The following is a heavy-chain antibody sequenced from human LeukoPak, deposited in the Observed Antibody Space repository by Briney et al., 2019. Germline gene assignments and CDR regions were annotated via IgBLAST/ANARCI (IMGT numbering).Heavy chain of an antibody. CDR2: IHASGRT. CDR1: GGSTTSGSYY. V-gene: IGHV4-61*09. CDR3: ARDFGILVRAFDI. D-gene: IGHD2-21*01. Sequence: SETLSLTCTVSGGSTTSGSYYWSWFRQPAGKGLEWIGHIHASGRTNYNPSLKSRVTISVATSNIQFFLKLSSVAAADTAVYYCARDFGILVRAFDIWGQGTMVTVSS. J-gene: IGHJ3*02.